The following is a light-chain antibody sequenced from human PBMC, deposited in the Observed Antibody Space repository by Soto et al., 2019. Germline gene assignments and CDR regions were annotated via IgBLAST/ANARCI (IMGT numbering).Light chain of an antibody. CDR1: QSVTNSY. V-gene: IGKV3-15*01. CDR2: GAS. Sequence: EIVMTQSPVTLSVSPGERATLSCRASQSVTNSYLAWYQQKPGQAPRLLIFGASTRAAGIPARFSGSGSGTEFTLTISSLQSEDFAVYYCQQYGSSPLTFGGGTKVEIK. J-gene: IGKJ4*01. CDR3: QQYGSSPLT.